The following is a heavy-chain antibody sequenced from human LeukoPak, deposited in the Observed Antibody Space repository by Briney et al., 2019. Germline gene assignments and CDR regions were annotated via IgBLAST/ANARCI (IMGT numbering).Heavy chain of an antibody. Sequence: GGSLRLSCAASGFTFSSYAMHWVRQAPGKGLEGVAVISYDGSNKYYADSVKGRFTISRDNSKNTLYLQMNSLRAEDTAVYYCASDMVRGVITFNIDYWGQGTLVTVSS. J-gene: IGHJ4*02. CDR3: ASDMVRGVITFNIDY. CDR2: ISYDGSNK. V-gene: IGHV3-30*04. CDR1: GFTFSSYA. D-gene: IGHD3-10*01.